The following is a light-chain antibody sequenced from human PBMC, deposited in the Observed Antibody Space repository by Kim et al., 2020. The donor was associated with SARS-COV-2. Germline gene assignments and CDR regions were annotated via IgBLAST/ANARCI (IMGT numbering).Light chain of an antibody. CDR1: SSHIGTDCD. J-gene: IGLJ2*01. CDR2: SNR. Sequence: SAGKVSSSHIGTDCDLHWNQRLPGTTPRRLIYSNRKRPPGVPDRFVGSKSGTSASLAITGLQAEDEADYYCQSYDGSLSVVVFGGGTQLTVL. V-gene: IGLV1-40*01. CDR3: QSYDGSLSVVV.